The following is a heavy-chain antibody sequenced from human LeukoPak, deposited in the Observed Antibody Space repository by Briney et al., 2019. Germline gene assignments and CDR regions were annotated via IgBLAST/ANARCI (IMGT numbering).Heavy chain of an antibody. V-gene: IGHV4-59*01. CDR2: VYYTGST. CDR1: GGSISNYY. J-gene: IGHJ4*02. D-gene: IGHD5-24*01. CDR3: ARGAMATTPFFDY. Sequence: PSETLSLTCPVSGGSISNYYYWTWIRQPPGKGLEWIGYVYYTGSTNFTPSLKGRVTMSLDTSRNQFSLKLTSLTAADTAVYYCARGAMATTPFFDYWGQGTLVTVSS.